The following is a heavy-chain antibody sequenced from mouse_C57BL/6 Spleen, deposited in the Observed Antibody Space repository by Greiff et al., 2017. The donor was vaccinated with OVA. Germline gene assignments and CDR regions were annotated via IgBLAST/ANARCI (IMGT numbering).Heavy chain of an antibody. CDR2: IDPETGGT. V-gene: IGHV1-15*01. Sequence: QVQLQQSGAELVRPGASVTLSCKASGYTFTDYEMHWVKQTPVHGLEWIGAIDPETGGTAYNQKFKGKAILTADKSSSTAYMELRSLTSEDSAVYYCTKKTLTTVEGFAYWGQGTLVTVSA. CDR1: GYTFTDYE. D-gene: IGHD1-1*01. J-gene: IGHJ3*01. CDR3: TKKTLTTVEGFAY.